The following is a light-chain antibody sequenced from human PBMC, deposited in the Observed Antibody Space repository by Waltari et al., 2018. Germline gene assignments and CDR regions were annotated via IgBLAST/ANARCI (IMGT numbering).Light chain of an antibody. V-gene: IGLV2-23*02. Sequence: QSALTQPASVSGSPGQSITISCTGTSNNVGSYDLVSWYQFRPGEVPKLLIYEVIKRSPGFSVRCAGSKPDNTASLTISRLQAEDEAAYYCCSYAASAPTLVFGGGTNLTVL. CDR1: SNNVGSYDL. CDR3: CSYAASAPTLV. J-gene: IGLJ3*02. CDR2: EVI.